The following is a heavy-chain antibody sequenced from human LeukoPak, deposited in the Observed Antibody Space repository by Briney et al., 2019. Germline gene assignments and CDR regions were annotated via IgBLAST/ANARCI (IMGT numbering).Heavy chain of an antibody. CDR2: LNHTGST. V-gene: IGHV4-34*01. D-gene: IGHD4-17*01. Sequence: SETLSLTCAVYGVSFCNYYWSWIRQPPGQGLEWFGELNHTGSTNSNPSLKSRATISVDTFKNQFSLMRSSVTAADTAVYYGARDHGDSRLDFWGQGTRVTVS. CDR3: ARDHGDSRLDF. J-gene: IGHJ4*02. CDR1: GVSFCNYY.